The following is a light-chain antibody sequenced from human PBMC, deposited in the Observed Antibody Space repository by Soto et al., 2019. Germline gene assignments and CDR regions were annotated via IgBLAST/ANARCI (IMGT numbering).Light chain of an antibody. Sequence: DIQMTQSPSTLSASVGDRVTITCRASQSISSWLAWYQQKPGKGPKVLIYKASSLESGVPSRFSGSGSGTEFTLTISSLQPDAFATYYCQQYNSHPYTFRQGTKLEIK. CDR3: QQYNSHPYT. V-gene: IGKV1-5*03. CDR2: KAS. J-gene: IGKJ2*01. CDR1: QSISSW.